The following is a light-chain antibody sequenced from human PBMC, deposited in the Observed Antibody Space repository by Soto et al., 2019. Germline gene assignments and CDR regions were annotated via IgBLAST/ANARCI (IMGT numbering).Light chain of an antibody. Sequence: QSVLTQPRSVSGSPGQSVSISCTGTSGDIGVYDSVSWYQQPPGTAPKLIIYEARNRPSGVPDRFSGSKSGNTASLTISGLQAADEADYYCSLYTSENTYVFGTGTKVTVL. CDR2: EAR. CDR1: SGDIGVYDS. V-gene: IGLV2-18*01. CDR3: SLYTSENTYV. J-gene: IGLJ1*01.